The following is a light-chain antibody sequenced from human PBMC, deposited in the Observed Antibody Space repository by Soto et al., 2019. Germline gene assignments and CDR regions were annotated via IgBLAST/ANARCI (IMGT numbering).Light chain of an antibody. Sequence: VLTQSPGALSLSPGERATLSCRASQSVSNNYLAWYQQKPGQDPRLLIYGASNRATGFPDRFSGSGDGTDFTLNISRLEAEDIALYYCQQYGSSGTFSQGTKVDIX. CDR1: QSVSNNY. V-gene: IGKV3-20*01. CDR3: QQYGSSGT. J-gene: IGKJ1*01. CDR2: GAS.